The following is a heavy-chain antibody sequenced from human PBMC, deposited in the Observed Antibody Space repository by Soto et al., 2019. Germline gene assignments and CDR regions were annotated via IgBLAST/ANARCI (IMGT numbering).Heavy chain of an antibody. V-gene: IGHV3-30*18. D-gene: IGHD6-13*01. Sequence: QVQLVESGGGVIQPGTSLSLSCGSSGFTFRSFGMYWVRQAPGKGLEWVAVVSYDGNHKYYADSVKGRFTVSRDNAKNMLYLQMNSLSGEDTAVYYCAKDGGQQLVLNYGMDVWGQGTTVTVSS. CDR1: GFTFRSFG. CDR2: VSYDGNHK. CDR3: AKDGGQQLVLNYGMDV. J-gene: IGHJ6*02.